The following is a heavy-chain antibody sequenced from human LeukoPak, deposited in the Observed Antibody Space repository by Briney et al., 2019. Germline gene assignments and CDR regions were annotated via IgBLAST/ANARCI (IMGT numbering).Heavy chain of an antibody. CDR3: ARAQVAYYYDSSGYPRGAFDI. CDR2: ISSSSSYI. CDR1: GSTFSSYS. V-gene: IGHV3-21*01. Sequence: KTGGSLRLSCAASGSTFSSYSMNWVRQAPGKGLEWVSSISSSSSYIYYADSVKGRFTISRDNAKNSLYLQMNSLRAEDTAVYYCARAQVAYYYDSSGYPRGAFDIWGQGTMVTVSS. D-gene: IGHD3-22*01. J-gene: IGHJ3*02.